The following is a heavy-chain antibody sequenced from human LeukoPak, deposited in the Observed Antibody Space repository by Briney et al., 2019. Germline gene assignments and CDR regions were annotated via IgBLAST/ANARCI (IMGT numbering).Heavy chain of an antibody. Sequence: PSETLSLTCTVSGGSISSSYWSWIRQPAGKGLEWIGRIYTSGSTNYNPSLRSRVTMSLDTSKNHFSLRLSSVTAADTAVYYCAYTVTPNRVLDYWGQGTLVTVSS. V-gene: IGHV4-4*07. CDR3: AYTVTPNRVLDY. J-gene: IGHJ4*02. D-gene: IGHD4-11*01. CDR2: IYTSGST. CDR1: GGSISSSY.